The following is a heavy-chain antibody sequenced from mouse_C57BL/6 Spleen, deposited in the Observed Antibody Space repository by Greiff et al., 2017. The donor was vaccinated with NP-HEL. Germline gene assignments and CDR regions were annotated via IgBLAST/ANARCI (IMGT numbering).Heavy chain of an antibody. D-gene: IGHD2-10*02. CDR1: GYTFTSYW. CDR3: ARGVCDKGAWFAY. Sequence: QVQLQQSGAELVKPGASVKLSCKASGYTFTSYWMHWVKQRPGQGLEWIGMIHPNSGSTNYNEKFKSKATLTVDKSSSTAYMQLSSLTSEDSAVYYCARGVCDKGAWFAYWGQGTLVTVSA. J-gene: IGHJ3*01. V-gene: IGHV1-64*01. CDR2: IHPNSGST.